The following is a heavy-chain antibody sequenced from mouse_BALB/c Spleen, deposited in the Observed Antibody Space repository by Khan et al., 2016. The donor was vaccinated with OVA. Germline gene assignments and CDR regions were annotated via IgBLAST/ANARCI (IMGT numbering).Heavy chain of an antibody. CDR2: ISPGSGDT. Sequence: QVQLQPSGAELARPGASVKLSCKASGCTFTDYYINWVKLRTGQGLEWIGEISPGSGDTYYNERFKGKATLTADKSSSTAYMQLSSLTSEASAVYFWARRNYCGYTFAYWGQGTLVTVSA. D-gene: IGHD1-2*01. V-gene: IGHV1-77*01. CDR1: GCTFTDYY. CDR3: ARRNYCGYTFAY. J-gene: IGHJ3*01.